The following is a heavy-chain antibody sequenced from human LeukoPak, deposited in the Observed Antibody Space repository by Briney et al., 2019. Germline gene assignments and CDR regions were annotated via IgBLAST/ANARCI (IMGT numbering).Heavy chain of an antibody. V-gene: IGHV4-39*01. CDR3: ARLEARQLLSFDP. Sequence: SETLSLTCIVSGGSTSSSSYYWGWIRQSPGKGLEWIGSIYYSGSTYYNPSLKSRVTISVDTSKNQFSLKLSSVTAADTAVYYCARLEARQLLSFDPWGQGTLVTVSS. CDR1: GGSTSSSSYY. J-gene: IGHJ5*02. D-gene: IGHD2-2*01. CDR2: IYYSGST.